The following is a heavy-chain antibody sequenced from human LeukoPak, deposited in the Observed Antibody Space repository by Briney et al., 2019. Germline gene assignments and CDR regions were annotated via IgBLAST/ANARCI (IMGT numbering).Heavy chain of an antibody. CDR1: GLIVSNKY. CDR3: AARDCSTTSCYAGLFDY. CDR2: LYSDDST. V-gene: IGHV3-53*01. D-gene: IGHD2-2*01. J-gene: IGHJ4*02. Sequence: GGSLRLSCAASGLIVSNKYMSWVRQAPGKGLEWVSSLYSDDSTYYADSVKGRFTISRDSSKNTVYLQMNSLGAEDTAMYFCAARDCSTTSCYAGLFDYWGQGILVTVPS.